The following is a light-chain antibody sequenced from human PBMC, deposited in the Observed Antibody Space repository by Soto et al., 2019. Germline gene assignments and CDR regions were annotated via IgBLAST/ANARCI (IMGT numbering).Light chain of an antibody. Sequence: DIQMTQSPSSLSASVGDRVTITCRASQGISNNLAWYQQKPGKVPKLLISGASTLQSGAPSRFSGSGSGTDFTLTISSLQPEEVATYYCQKYDSAHLTFGQGTKVEF. CDR2: GAS. CDR3: QKYDSAHLT. CDR1: QGISNN. J-gene: IGKJ1*01. V-gene: IGKV1-27*01.